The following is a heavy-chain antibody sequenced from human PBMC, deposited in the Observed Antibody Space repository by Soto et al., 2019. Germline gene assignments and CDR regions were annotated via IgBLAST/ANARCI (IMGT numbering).Heavy chain of an antibody. CDR3: ASGGNWFDP. CDR1: GGSISNYY. J-gene: IGHJ5*02. Sequence: SATLSHTCHVSGGSISNYYWTWVRQSPEKGLEWIGYMYYNGNINYNPSLKSRVTISIDTSKNQFSLTLKSVTAADTAVYYCASGGNWFDPWGQGGLVT. CDR2: MYYNGNI. D-gene: IGHD3-16*01. V-gene: IGHV4-59*01.